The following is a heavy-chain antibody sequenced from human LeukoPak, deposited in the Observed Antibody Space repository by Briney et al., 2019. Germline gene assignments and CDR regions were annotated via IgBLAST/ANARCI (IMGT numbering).Heavy chain of an antibody. CDR2: ISGSGGST. D-gene: IGHD6-13*01. CDR3: AKPPQNLIAAASTFGPLT. J-gene: IGHJ5*02. V-gene: IGHV3-23*01. CDR1: GFTVSSND. Sequence: GGSLRLSCAASGFTVSSNDMSWVRQAPGKGLEWVSAISGSGGSTYYADAVKGRFTISRDNSKNTLYLQMNSLRAENTAVYYCAKPPQNLIAAASTFGPLTWGQGTLVTVSS.